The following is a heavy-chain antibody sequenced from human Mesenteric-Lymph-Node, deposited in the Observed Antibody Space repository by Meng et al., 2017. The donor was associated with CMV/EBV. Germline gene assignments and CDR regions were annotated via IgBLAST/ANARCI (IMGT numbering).Heavy chain of an antibody. D-gene: IGHD2-2*01. CDR2: IYHSGST. V-gene: IGHV4-38-2*02. CDR3: ARVRLIQYCSSTSCPYYYYGMDV. J-gene: IGHJ6*02. Sequence: SETLSLTCTVSGYSISSGYYWGWIRQPPGKGLEWIGSIYHSGSTYYNPSLKSRVTISVDTSKNQFSLKLSSVTAADTAVYYCARVRLIQYCSSTSCPYYYYGMDVWGQGTTVTVSS. CDR1: GYSISSGYY.